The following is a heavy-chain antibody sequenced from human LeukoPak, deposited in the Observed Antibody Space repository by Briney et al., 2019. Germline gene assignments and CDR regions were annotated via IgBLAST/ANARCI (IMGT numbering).Heavy chain of an antibody. CDR1: GFIFGDYY. CDR2: ISSSGSTI. V-gene: IGHV3-11*04. CDR3: ARLNVPADEYYFDY. D-gene: IGHD2-2*01. J-gene: IGHJ4*02. Sequence: GGSLRLSCAASGFIFGDYYMSWIRQSPGKGPEWLSYISSSGSTIHYGDPVKGRFTISRDNAKNSLYLQMISLRAEDTAVYYCARLNVPADEYYFDYWGQGTLVTVSS.